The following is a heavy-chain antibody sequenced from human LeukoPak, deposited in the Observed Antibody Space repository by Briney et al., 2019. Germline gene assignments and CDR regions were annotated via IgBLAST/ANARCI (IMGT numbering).Heavy chain of an antibody. CDR2: INHSGST. J-gene: IGHJ6*03. D-gene: IGHD3-10*01. CDR3: ARSVRGAMSGYYYYMDV. V-gene: IGHV4-34*01. Sequence: SETLSLTCAVYGGSFSGYYWSWIRQPPGKGLEWIGEINHSGSTNYNPSLKSRVTISVDTSKNQFSLKLSSVTAADTAVYYCARSVRGAMSGYYYYMDVWGKGTTVTISS. CDR1: GGSFSGYY.